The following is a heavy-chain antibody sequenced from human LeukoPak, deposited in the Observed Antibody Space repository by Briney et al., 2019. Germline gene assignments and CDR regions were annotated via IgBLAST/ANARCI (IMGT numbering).Heavy chain of an antibody. J-gene: IGHJ3*02. Sequence: PGGSLRLSCAASGFTFSSYWMSWVRQAPGKGLEWVANIKQDGSEKYYVDSVKGRFTISRDNAKNSLYLQMNSLRAEDTAVYYCARAPEWGGYDAFDIWGQGTMVTVSS. CDR1: GFTFSSYW. CDR3: ARAPEWGGYDAFDI. D-gene: IGHD3-3*01. CDR2: IKQDGSEK. V-gene: IGHV3-7*01.